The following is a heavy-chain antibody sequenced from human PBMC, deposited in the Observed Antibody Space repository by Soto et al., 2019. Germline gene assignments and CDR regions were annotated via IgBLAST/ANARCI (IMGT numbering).Heavy chain of an antibody. D-gene: IGHD2-15*01. CDR2: IIPIFGTA. Sequence: QVQLVQSGAEVKKPGSSVKVSCKASGGTFSSYAISWVRRAPGQGLEWMGGIIPIFGTANYAQKFQGRVTITADESTSTAYMELSSLRSEDTAVYYCARPPGYCSGGSCYSDAFDIWGQGTMVTVSS. J-gene: IGHJ3*02. CDR3: ARPPGYCSGGSCYSDAFDI. V-gene: IGHV1-69*01. CDR1: GGTFSSYA.